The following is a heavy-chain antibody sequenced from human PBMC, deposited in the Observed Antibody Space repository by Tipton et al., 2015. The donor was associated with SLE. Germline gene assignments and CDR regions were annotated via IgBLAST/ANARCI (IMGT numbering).Heavy chain of an antibody. CDR1: GGSISSYY. J-gene: IGHJ3*02. CDR2: IYTSGST. CDR3: ARAHYGSGSYYILDAFDI. Sequence: TLSLTCTVSGGSISSYYWSWIRQPAGKGLEWIGYIYTSGSTNYNPSLKSRVTISVDTSKNQFSLKLSSVTAADTAVYYCARAHYGSGSYYILDAFDIWDQGTMVTVSS. D-gene: IGHD3-10*01. V-gene: IGHV4-4*08.